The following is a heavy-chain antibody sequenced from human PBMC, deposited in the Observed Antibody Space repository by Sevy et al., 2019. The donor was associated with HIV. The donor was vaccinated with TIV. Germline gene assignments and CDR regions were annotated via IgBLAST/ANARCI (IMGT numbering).Heavy chain of an antibody. J-gene: IGHJ5*02. CDR2: ISSSSSYT. D-gene: IGHD2-2*01. Sequence: SLRLSCAASGFTFSDYYMSWIRQAPGKGLEWISYISSSSSYTNYADSVKGRFTISRDNAKNSLYLQMNSLRAEDTAVYYCARDSGVPAAISWFDPWGQGTLVTVSS. CDR1: GFTFSDYY. V-gene: IGHV3-11*06. CDR3: ARDSGVPAAISWFDP.